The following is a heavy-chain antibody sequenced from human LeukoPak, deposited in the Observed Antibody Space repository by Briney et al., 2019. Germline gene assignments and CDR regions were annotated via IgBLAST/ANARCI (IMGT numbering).Heavy chain of an antibody. CDR2: VYYSGGT. J-gene: IGHJ4*02. CDR3: ARFSQLLYYFDY. V-gene: IGHV4-59*11. Sequence: SETLSLTCTVSGGSISSHYWGWIRQPPGKGLEWIGYVYYSGGTNYNPSLKSRVTISVDASKSQFSLKLSSVTAADTAVYYCARFSQLLYYFDYWGQGTLVTVSS. CDR1: GGSISSHY. D-gene: IGHD2-2*01.